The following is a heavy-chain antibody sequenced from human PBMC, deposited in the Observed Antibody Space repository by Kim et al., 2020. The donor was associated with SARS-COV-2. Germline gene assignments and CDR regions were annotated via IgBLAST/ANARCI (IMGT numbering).Heavy chain of an antibody. D-gene: IGHD2-15*01. V-gene: IGHV4-34*01. CDR1: GGSFSGYY. CDR3: ARLSNVVVASTFYYYYMDV. CDR2: INHSGST. Sequence: SETLSLTCAVYGGSFSGYYWSWIRQPPGKGLEWIGEINHSGSTNYNPSLKSRVTISVDTSKNQFSLKLSPVTAADTAAYYCARLSNVVVASTFYYYYMDV. J-gene: IGHJ6*03.